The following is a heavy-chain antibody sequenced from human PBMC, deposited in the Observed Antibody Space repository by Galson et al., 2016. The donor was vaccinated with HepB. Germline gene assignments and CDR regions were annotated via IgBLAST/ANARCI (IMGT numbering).Heavy chain of an antibody. CDR3: ARYCSSSSCSPYGMDV. CDR1: GFSLTTSGMS. J-gene: IGHJ6*02. V-gene: IGHV2-70*11. D-gene: IGHD2-2*01. Sequence: PALVKPTQTLTLTCTFSGFSLTTSGMSVNWIRQPPGKALEWLARIDWDGDKYYSTFLKTRLTISKDTSKNQVLLTMTNMDPVDTATYYCARYCSSSSCSPYGMDVWGQGTTVTVSS. CDR2: IDWDGDK.